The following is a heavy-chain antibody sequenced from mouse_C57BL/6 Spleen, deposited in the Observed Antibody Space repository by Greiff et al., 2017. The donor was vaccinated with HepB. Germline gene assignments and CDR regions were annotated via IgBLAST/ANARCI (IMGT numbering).Heavy chain of an antibody. CDR2: ISSGSSTI. CDR3: ARFDGYYYAMDY. Sequence: VQLKESGGGLVKPGGSLKLSCAASGFTFSDYGMHWVRQAPEKGLEWVAYISSGSSTIYYADTVKGRFTISRDNAKNTLFLHMTSLRSEDTAMYYCARFDGYYYAMDYWGQGTSVTVSS. CDR1: GFTFSDYG. V-gene: IGHV5-17*01. D-gene: IGHD2-3*01. J-gene: IGHJ4*01.